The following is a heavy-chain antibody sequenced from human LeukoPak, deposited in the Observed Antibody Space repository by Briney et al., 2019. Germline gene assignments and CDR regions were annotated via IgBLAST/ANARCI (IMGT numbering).Heavy chain of an antibody. Sequence: ASVKVSCKASGYTFTSYSISWVRQAPGQGLEWMGWISAYNGNTNYAQKLQGRVTMTTDTSTSTVYMELSSLRSEDTAVYYCARERIAVADESSWFDYWGQGTLVTVSS. V-gene: IGHV1-18*01. D-gene: IGHD6-19*01. CDR2: ISAYNGNT. CDR1: GYTFTSYS. J-gene: IGHJ4*02. CDR3: ARERIAVADESSWFDY.